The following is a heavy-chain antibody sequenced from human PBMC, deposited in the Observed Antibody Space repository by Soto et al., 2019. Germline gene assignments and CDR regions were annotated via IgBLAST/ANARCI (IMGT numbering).Heavy chain of an antibody. CDR3: ARDPGDSGSGSPIY. J-gene: IGHJ4*02. D-gene: IGHD1-26*01. Sequence: GGSLRLSCEASGFTFSSYSMNWVRQAPGRGLEWVSSISSSSTYIYYADSVKGRFTISGDNARNSLYLQMNSLRVEDMAVYYCARDPGDSGSGSPIYWGQGILVTVSS. V-gene: IGHV3-21*01. CDR2: ISSSSTYI. CDR1: GFTFSSYS.